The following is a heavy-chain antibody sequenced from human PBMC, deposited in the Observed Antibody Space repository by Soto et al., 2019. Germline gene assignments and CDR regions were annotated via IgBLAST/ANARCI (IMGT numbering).Heavy chain of an antibody. J-gene: IGHJ6*03. CDR1: GDSVSSNSAA. CDR3: ARGSSSSFPYYYYYLDV. V-gene: IGHV6-1*01. D-gene: IGHD6-13*01. Sequence: SQTLSLTCAISGDSVSSNSAAWNWIRQSPSRGLEWLGRTYYRSKWYNDYAVSVKSRTTINPDTSKNQFSLQLNSVTPEDTAVYYCARGSSSSFPYYYYYLDVWGKGTTVTVSS. CDR2: TYYRSKWYN.